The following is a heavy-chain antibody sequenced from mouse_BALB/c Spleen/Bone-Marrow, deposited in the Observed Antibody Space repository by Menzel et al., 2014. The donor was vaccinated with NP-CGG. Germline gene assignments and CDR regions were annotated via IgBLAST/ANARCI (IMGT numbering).Heavy chain of an antibody. CDR3: VRGGYYVPSYFDS. V-gene: IGHV5-17*02. D-gene: IGHD2-3*01. Sequence: EVKVVESGGGLVQPGGSRKLSCAASGFTFRSFGMHWARQAPEKGLEWVAYISGGTSTIYLSDTVKGRFTISRDNPNNTLFLQMTSLRSEDTAMYYCVRGGYYVPSYFDSWGQGTTLTVSS. J-gene: IGHJ2*01. CDR1: GFTFRSFG. CDR2: ISGGTSTI.